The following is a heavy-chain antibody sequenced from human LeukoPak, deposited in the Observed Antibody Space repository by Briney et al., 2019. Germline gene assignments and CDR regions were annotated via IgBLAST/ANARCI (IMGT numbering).Heavy chain of an antibody. CDR2: INPNSGGT. Sequence: ASVKVSCKASGYTFTGYYMHWVRQAPGQGLEWMGWINPNSGGTNYAQKFQGRVTMTRDTSISTAYMELSGLRSDDTAVYYCARGSPEWELTEGDYWGQGTLVTVSS. CDR3: ARGSPEWELTEGDY. V-gene: IGHV1-2*02. D-gene: IGHD1-26*01. J-gene: IGHJ4*02. CDR1: GYTFTGYY.